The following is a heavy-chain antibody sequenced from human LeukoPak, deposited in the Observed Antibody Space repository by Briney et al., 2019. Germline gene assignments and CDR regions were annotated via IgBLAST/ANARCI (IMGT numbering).Heavy chain of an antibody. J-gene: IGHJ4*02. D-gene: IGHD3-16*02. CDR3: ARLRSFGGVIVAY. CDR2: IYYSGST. CDR1: GGSISSYY. V-gene: IGHV4-59*08. Sequence: SETLSLTCTVSGGSISSYYWSWIRQPPGKGLEWIGYIYYSGSTYYNPSLKSRVTISVDTSKTQFSLKLSSVTAADTAVYYCARLRSFGGVIVAYWGQGTLVTVSS.